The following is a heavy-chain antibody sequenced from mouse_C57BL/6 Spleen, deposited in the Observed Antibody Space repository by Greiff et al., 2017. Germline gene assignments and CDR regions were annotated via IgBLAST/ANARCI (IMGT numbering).Heavy chain of an antibody. Sequence: VQLQESGAELVRPGASVKLSCKASGYTFTGYYINWVKQRPGQGLEWIARIYPGSGNTYFNEKFKGKATLTAEKSSSTAYMQLSSLTSEDSAVYFCARGGDYSYYVDYRGQGTTLTVAT. CDR1: GYTFTGYY. V-gene: IGHV1-76*01. J-gene: IGHJ2*01. CDR3: ARGGDYSYYVDY. D-gene: IGHD1-1*01. CDR2: IYPGSGNT.